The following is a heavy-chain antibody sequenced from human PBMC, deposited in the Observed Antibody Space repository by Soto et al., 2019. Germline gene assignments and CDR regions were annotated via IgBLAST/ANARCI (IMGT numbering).Heavy chain of an antibody. D-gene: IGHD3-10*01. Sequence: GSLRLSCAASGFTVSRFYMSWVRQAPGKGLEWVSVIYSSDEKSYADSVKGRFTISRDNSNNRVYLQMNSLRAEDTAVYYCARERPQDYNGADYYYGMDVWGQGTTVTVSS. V-gene: IGHV3-53*01. J-gene: IGHJ6*02. CDR3: ARERPQDYNGADYYYGMDV. CDR2: IYSSDEK. CDR1: GFTVSRFY.